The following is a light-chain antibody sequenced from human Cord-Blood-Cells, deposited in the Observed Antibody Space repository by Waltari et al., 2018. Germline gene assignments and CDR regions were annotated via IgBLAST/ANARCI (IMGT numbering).Light chain of an antibody. CDR2: GAS. CDR1: QSVSSGY. V-gene: IGKV3-20*01. CDR3: QQYGSSPPYT. Sequence: EIVFTQSPGPLSLSPGERATLSFRASQSVSSGYLAWYQPKPGQAPRLLIYGASSRATGIPDRFSGSGSGTDFTLTISRLEPEDFAVYYCQQYGSSPPYTFGQGTKLEIK. J-gene: IGKJ2*01.